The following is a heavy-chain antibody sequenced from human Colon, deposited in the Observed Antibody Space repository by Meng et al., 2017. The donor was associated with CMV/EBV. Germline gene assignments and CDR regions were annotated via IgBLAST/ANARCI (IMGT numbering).Heavy chain of an antibody. Sequence: DVTRGESGGVFMQPVGSLRLACTASGFIVNDAYMNWVRQAPGKGLEWVSVIYSDGTTHYADSVKGRFTISRDTSKNTVYLQMSSLRVDDTAVYYCAKAHNTYDNWFDPWGQGTLVTVSS. CDR3: AKAHNTYDNWFDP. V-gene: IGHV3-53*01. J-gene: IGHJ5*02. CDR1: GFIVNDAY. D-gene: IGHD3-9*01. CDR2: IYSDGTT.